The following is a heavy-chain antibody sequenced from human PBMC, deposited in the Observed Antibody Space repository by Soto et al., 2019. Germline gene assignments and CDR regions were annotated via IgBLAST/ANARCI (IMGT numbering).Heavy chain of an antibody. J-gene: IGHJ6*02. CDR1: GASVSGFY. CDR2: IDQNGAI. Sequence: PSETLSLTCGINGASVSGFYWGWIRQPQSKALEFLGEIDQNGAIRYNSSLNGRLLMSLDMSKTELSLQLRSVTAAATARDFCARAEEVDLSDTRCVFGSIYYYFGMDVWGQGTPVTVSS. V-gene: IGHV4-34*10. CDR3: ARAEEVDLSDTRCVFGSIYYYFGMDV. D-gene: IGHD1-26*01.